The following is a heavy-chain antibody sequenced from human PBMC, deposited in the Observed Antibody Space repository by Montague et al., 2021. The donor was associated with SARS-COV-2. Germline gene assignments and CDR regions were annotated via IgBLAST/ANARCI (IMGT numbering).Heavy chain of an antibody. J-gene: IGHJ6*02. CDR3: ARGINSADSYYYHLDV. CDR1: GGSMSGYN. D-gene: IGHD2-21*01. CDR2: MYNSENT. Sequence: SETLSLTCNVAGGSMSGYNWSWIRQPPGKGLQWIGSMYNSENTSYNPSLKSRVTISVDTSKKQFSLRLSSVTAADTAVYFCARGINSADSYYYHLDVWGQGTTVTVSS. V-gene: IGHV4-59*01.